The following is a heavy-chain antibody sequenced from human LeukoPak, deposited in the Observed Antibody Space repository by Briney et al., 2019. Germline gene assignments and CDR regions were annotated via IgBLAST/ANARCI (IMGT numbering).Heavy chain of an antibody. J-gene: IGHJ4*02. Sequence: PGGSLRLSCAASGFTFSSYGFHWVRRAPGKGLEWVAVIWSDGSYKYYADSVKGRFTISRDDSKNTLYLQMSSLRSEDTAVYYCAADRYDSSGYYHFDYWGQGTLVTVSS. V-gene: IGHV3-33*01. D-gene: IGHD3-22*01. CDR3: AADRYDSSGYYHFDY. CDR2: IWSDGSYK. CDR1: GFTFSSYG.